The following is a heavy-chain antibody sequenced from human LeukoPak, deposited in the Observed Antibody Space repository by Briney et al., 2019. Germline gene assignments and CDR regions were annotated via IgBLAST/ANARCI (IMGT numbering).Heavy chain of an antibody. CDR3: VRLRRNSDSSGYYYYYDY. J-gene: IGHJ4*02. Sequence: PGGSLRLSCAASQFTFSSYSVNWVRQAPGKGLEWVSSINRGATHIYYADSLRGRFIISRDDAKNSLYLQMNSLRAEDTAVYYCVRLRRNSDSSGYYYYYDYWGQGTLVTVSS. CDR2: INRGATHI. D-gene: IGHD3-22*01. CDR1: QFTFSSYS. V-gene: IGHV3-21*01.